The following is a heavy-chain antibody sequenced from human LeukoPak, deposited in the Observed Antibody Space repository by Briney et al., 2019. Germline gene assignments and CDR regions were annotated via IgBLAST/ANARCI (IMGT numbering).Heavy chain of an antibody. Sequence: QSGGSLRLSCAASGFTVSSNYMSWVRQAPGKGLEWVSVIYSGGSTCYADSVKGRFTISRDNSKNTLYLQMNSLRAEVTAVYYCARAFAARWHFDYWGQGTLVTVSS. D-gene: IGHD6-6*01. J-gene: IGHJ4*02. CDR2: IYSGGST. CDR1: GFTVSSNY. V-gene: IGHV3-53*01. CDR3: ARAFAARWHFDY.